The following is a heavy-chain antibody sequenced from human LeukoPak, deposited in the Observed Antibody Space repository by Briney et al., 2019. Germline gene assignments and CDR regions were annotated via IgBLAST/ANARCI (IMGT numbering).Heavy chain of an antibody. CDR1: GYTLTELS. Sequence: ASVKVSCKVSGYTLTELSMHWVRQAPGKGLEWMGGFDPEDGETIYAQKFQGRVTMTEDTSTDTAYMELSSLRSEDTAVYYCATDHHSNWELDYWGQGTLVTVSS. D-gene: IGHD1-1*01. V-gene: IGHV1-24*01. CDR2: FDPEDGET. CDR3: ATDHHSNWELDY. J-gene: IGHJ4*02.